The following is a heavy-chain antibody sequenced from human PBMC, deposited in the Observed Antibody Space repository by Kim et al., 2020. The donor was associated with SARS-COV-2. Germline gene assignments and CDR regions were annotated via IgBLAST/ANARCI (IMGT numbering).Heavy chain of an antibody. Sequence: LQSRGTISVDTSKNQFSLKLSSVTAADTAVYYCARYGDDYYGSGSYSFDYWGPGTLVTVSS. V-gene: IGHV4-59*01. D-gene: IGHD3-10*01. J-gene: IGHJ4*02. CDR3: ARYGDDYYGSGSYSFDY.